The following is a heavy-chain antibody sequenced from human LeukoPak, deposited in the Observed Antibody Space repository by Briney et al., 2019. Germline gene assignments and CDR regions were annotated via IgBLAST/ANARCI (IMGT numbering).Heavy chain of an antibody. CDR1: GGSISSYY. D-gene: IGHD2-2*01. Sequence: PSETLSLTCTVSGGSISSYYWSWIRQPPGKGLEWIGYIYYSGSTNYNPSLKSRVTISVVTSKNQFSLKLSSVTAADTAVYYCARGVPAATLTCYFDYWGQGTLVTVSS. CDR2: IYYSGST. CDR3: ARGVPAATLTCYFDY. J-gene: IGHJ4*02. V-gene: IGHV4-59*01.